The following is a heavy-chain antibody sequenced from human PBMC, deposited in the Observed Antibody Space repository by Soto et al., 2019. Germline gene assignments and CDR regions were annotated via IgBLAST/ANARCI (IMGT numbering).Heavy chain of an antibody. CDR2: ISGGGTST. V-gene: IGHV3-23*01. CDR1: GFTFRSYA. Sequence: GGSLRLSCAASGFTFRSYAMSWVRQAPGKGLEWVSTISGGGTSTYYADSVKGRFTISRDNSQNTLYLQMNSLRAEDTAVYYCAKGGDSIGYCTTTSCRPFDYWTQGTLVTVSS. CDR3: AKGGDSIGYCTTTSCRPFDY. D-gene: IGHD2-2*03. J-gene: IGHJ4*02.